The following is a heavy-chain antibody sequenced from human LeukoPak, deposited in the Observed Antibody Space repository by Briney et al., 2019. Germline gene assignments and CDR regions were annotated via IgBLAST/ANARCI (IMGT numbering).Heavy chain of an antibody. Sequence: GGSLRLSCAASGFTFSSYSMNWVRQAPGKGLEWVSSISSSSSYIYYADSVKGRFTISRDNAKSSLYLQMNSLRAEDTAVYYCARADLAGIVVVPAALDAFDIWGQGTMVTVSS. D-gene: IGHD2-2*01. CDR2: ISSSSSYI. J-gene: IGHJ3*02. V-gene: IGHV3-21*01. CDR3: ARADLAGIVVVPAALDAFDI. CDR1: GFTFSSYS.